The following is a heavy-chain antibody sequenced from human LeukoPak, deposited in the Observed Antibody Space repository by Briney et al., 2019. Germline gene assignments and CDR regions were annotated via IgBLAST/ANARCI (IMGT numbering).Heavy chain of an antibody. CDR1: GFTFSSYS. CDR3: VRDVWSRTTYDC. V-gene: IGHV3-48*01. CDR2: ISPSGTTI. Sequence: GGSLRLSCAASGFTFSSYSVNWVRQAPGRGLEWVSYISPSGTTIYYADSVKGRFTISRDNAKNSLYLQMNSLRAEDTAVYYCVRDVWSRTTYDCWGQGTLVTVSS. D-gene: IGHD3-3*01. J-gene: IGHJ4*02.